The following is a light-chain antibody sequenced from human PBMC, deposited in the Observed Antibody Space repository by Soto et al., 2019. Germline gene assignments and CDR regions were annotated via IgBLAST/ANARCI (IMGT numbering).Light chain of an antibody. CDR1: SSDIGAYDY. Sequence: QSALTQPASLSGSPGQSITISCTGTSSDIGAYDYVSWFQQHPGKAPKLMIAEVNNRPSAVSNRFSGSKSGNTAYLTISGLQVEDEAEYFCFSFTKTSNDLFGNGTKVTV. J-gene: IGLJ6*01. CDR3: FSFTKTSNDL. V-gene: IGLV2-14*01. CDR2: EVN.